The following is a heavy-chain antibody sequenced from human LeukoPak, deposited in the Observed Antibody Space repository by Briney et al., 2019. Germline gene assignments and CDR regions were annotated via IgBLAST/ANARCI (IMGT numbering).Heavy chain of an antibody. D-gene: IGHD2-2*01. J-gene: IGHJ4*02. CDR2: INPNSGGT. Sequence: ASVKVSCKASGYTSTGYYMHWVRQAPGQGLEWMGWINPNSGGTNYAQKFQGRVTMTRDTSISTAYMELSRLRSDDTAVYYCARGERDIVVVPAAGGSYFDYWGQGTLVTVSS. CDR1: GYTSTGYY. V-gene: IGHV1-2*02. CDR3: ARGERDIVVVPAAGGSYFDY.